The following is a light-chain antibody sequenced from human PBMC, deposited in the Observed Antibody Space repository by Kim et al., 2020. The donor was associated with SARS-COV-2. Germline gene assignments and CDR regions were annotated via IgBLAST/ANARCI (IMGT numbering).Light chain of an antibody. CDR3: QAWDSSTVV. Sequence: SYELTQPPSVSVSPGQTAIITCSGDKLGDKYACWYQQKPGQSPVLVIYQDSERPSGIPERFSGSNSGNTATLTISGTQAMDEADYYCQAWDSSTVVFGGGTKLTVL. CDR1: KLGDKY. CDR2: QDS. V-gene: IGLV3-1*01. J-gene: IGLJ3*02.